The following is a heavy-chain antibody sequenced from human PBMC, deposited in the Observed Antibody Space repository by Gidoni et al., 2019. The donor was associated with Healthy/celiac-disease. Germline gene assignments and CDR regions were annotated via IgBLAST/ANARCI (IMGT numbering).Heavy chain of an antibody. Sequence: EVQLVESGGGLVQPGRSMRLSCAASGFHFADYAMHWVRQAPGKGLEWVSGISWNSGSIGYADSVKGRFTISRDNAKNSLYLQMNSLRAEDTALYYCAKDRTDDYYDSSGYSPLFDYWGQGTLVTVSS. V-gene: IGHV3-9*01. CDR2: ISWNSGSI. D-gene: IGHD3-22*01. CDR3: AKDRTDDYYDSSGYSPLFDY. CDR1: GFHFADYA. J-gene: IGHJ4*02.